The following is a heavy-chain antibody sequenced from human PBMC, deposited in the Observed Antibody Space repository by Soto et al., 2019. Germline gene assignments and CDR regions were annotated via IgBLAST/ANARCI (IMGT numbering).Heavy chain of an antibody. D-gene: IGHD5-12*01. V-gene: IGHV5-51*01. CDR1: GYKVSTWHNFTSYW. Sequence: GESLKISCMGSGYKVSTWHNFTSYWIAWVRQMPGEGLEWMGIIYPGDSDTRYSPSFQGQVTISADKSINSVYLQWSSLKASDTAMYYCVRMGFSGGGYLSYYYYGMDIWGQGTTVTSP. CDR3: VRMGFSGGGYLSYYYYGMDI. CDR2: IYPGDSDT. J-gene: IGHJ6*02.